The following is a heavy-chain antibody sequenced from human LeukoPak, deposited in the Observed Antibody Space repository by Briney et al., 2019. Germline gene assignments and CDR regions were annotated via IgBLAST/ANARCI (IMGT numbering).Heavy chain of an antibody. CDR1: GYTFTSYA. CDR3: ARGALGIPPDY. Sequence: GASVKVSRKASGYTFTSYAMHWVRQAPGQRLEWMGWISAGNGNTKYSQKFQGRVAITRDTSASTAYMELGSLRSEDTAVYYCARGALGIPPDYWGQGTLVTVSS. D-gene: IGHD6-13*01. J-gene: IGHJ4*02. CDR2: ISAGNGNT. V-gene: IGHV1-3*01.